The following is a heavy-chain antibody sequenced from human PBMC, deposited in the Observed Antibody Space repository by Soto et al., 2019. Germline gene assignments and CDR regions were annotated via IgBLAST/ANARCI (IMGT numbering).Heavy chain of an antibody. CDR2: IYQSGTA. V-gene: IGHV4-4*02. CDR1: GGAISSSNW. J-gene: IGHJ5*02. CDR3: AGGVVVLSGNNWFDP. Sequence: QVQLQESGPGLVKPSETLSLTCAVSGGAISSSNWWTWVRQSPGKGLEWIGEIYQSGTAHYNPSLKSRVTMSVEKSQNLFSLEVASMAAGDQAGFYCAGGVVVLSGNNWFDPWGQGTLVTVSS. D-gene: IGHD2-15*01.